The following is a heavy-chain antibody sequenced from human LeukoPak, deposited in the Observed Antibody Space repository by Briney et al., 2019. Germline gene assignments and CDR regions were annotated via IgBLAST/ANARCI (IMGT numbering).Heavy chain of an antibody. Sequence: GGSLRLSCAVSGFTFSNYWMSWVRQAPGKGLEWVSYISSSSSTIKYADSVKGRFTISRDNAKNSLYLQMDSLRAEDTAVYYCVDLNTPLWGQGTLVTVSS. V-gene: IGHV3-48*04. J-gene: IGHJ4*02. D-gene: IGHD2-15*01. CDR1: GFTFSNYW. CDR2: ISSSSSTI. CDR3: VDLNTPL.